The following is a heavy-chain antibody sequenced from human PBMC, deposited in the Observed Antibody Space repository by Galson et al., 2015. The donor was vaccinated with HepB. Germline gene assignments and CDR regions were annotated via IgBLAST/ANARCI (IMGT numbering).Heavy chain of an antibody. D-gene: IGHD3-3*01. Sequence: SLRLSCAASGFTFSDYYMSWIRQAPGKGLEWVSYISSSGSTIYYADSVKGRFTISRDNAKNSLYLQMNSLRAEDTAVYYCARDGEPHNYDFWSGYSFVGYWGQGTLVTVSS. CDR1: GFTFSDYY. J-gene: IGHJ4*02. V-gene: IGHV3-11*01. CDR2: ISSSGSTI. CDR3: ARDGEPHNYDFWSGYSFVGY.